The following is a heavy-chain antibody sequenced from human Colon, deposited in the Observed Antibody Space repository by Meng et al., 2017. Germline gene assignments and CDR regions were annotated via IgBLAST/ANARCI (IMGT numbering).Heavy chain of an antibody. CDR2: IYYSGRT. D-gene: IGHD3-10*01. CDR3: ASSWELPFYFDD. J-gene: IGHJ4*02. CDR1: AVSVSNDSYY. V-gene: IGHV4-61*01. Sequence: SETLSLTCSVSAVSVSNDSYYWSWVQQFPGKGLEWIGNIYYSGRTNYNPSLKSRATISVDRSKNQFSLNLSSVTAADTARYFCASSWELPFYFDDWGQGTPVTVSS.